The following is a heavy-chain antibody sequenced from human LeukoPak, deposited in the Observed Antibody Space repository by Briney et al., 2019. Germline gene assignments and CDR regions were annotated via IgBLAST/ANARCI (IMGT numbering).Heavy chain of an antibody. V-gene: IGHV4-34*01. D-gene: IGHD3-3*01. CDR1: GGSFSGYY. Sequence: SETLSLTCAVYGGSFSGYYWSWIRQPPGKGLEWIGEINHSGSTNYNPSLKSRVTISVDTSKNQFSLKLSSVTAADTAVYYCARPTAYYDFWSGYYGYYYMDVWGKGTTVTVSS. CDR2: INHSGST. CDR3: ARPTAYYDFWSGYYGYYYMDV. J-gene: IGHJ6*03.